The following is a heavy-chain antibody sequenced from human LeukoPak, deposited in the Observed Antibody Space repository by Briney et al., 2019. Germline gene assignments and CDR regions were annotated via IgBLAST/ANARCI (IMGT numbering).Heavy chain of an antibody. V-gene: IGHV1-8*01. D-gene: IGHD6-19*01. CDR3: ARGHSFASGQDFDL. CDR1: GYTFTSYD. CDR2: MNPNSGNT. J-gene: IGHJ2*01. Sequence: GASVKVSCKASGYTFTSYDINWVRQATGQGLEWMGWMNPNSGNTGYAQKFQGRVTMTRNTSISTAYMELSSLRSEDTAVYYCARGHSFASGQDFDLWGRGTLVTVSS.